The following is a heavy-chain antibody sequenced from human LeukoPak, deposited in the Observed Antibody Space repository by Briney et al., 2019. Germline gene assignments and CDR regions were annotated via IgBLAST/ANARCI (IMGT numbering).Heavy chain of an antibody. Sequence: PGGSLRLSCAASGFTFSNYSMNWVRQAPGKGLEWVSYISGSSTTICYADSVKGRFTISRDNAKNSLYLQMNSLRAEDTAVYYCARDPAYCSSTSCADYWGQGTLVTVSS. CDR2: ISGSSTTI. V-gene: IGHV3-48*04. CDR3: ARDPAYCSSTSCADY. D-gene: IGHD2-2*01. J-gene: IGHJ4*02. CDR1: GFTFSNYS.